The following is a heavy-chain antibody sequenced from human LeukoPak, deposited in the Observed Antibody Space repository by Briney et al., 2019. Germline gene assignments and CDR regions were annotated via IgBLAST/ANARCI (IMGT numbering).Heavy chain of an antibody. D-gene: IGHD6-13*01. V-gene: IGHV1-18*01. Sequence: ASVKVSCKASGYTFTSYGISWVRQAPGQGLEWTGWISAYNGNTNYAQKLQGRVTMTTDTSTSTAYMELRSLRSDDTAVYYCARLGLSSSWYGAHDYWGQGTLVTVSS. CDR1: GYTFTSYG. CDR2: ISAYNGNT. J-gene: IGHJ4*02. CDR3: ARLGLSSSWYGAHDY.